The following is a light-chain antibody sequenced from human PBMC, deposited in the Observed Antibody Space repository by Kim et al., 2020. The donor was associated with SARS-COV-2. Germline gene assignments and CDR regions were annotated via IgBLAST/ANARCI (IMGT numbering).Light chain of an antibody. Sequence: DIQMTQSPSSLSASVGDRVTITCRASQDISNYLAWYQQGPGKVPKLLIYDASALQSGVPSRFAGSGSGTDFTLTITNLQPEDVATYYCPKYKSVPWTFGPGTKGDIK. CDR1: QDISNY. CDR3: PKYKSVPWT. CDR2: DAS. J-gene: IGKJ1*01. V-gene: IGKV1-27*01.